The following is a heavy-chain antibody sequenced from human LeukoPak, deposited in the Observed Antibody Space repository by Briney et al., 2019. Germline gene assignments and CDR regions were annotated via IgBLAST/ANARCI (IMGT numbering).Heavy chain of an antibody. Sequence: AAVKDSCKASGYTFTSYVSNWVRQATGQGGEWVGWMNSNSGNTGYAQKFQGIVTITRKISISTAYMKLSSLRSEDTAVYYCARGYYDSSGYFSNWGQRTLVTVSS. CDR2: MNSNSGNT. J-gene: IGHJ4*02. D-gene: IGHD3-22*01. CDR1: GYTFTSYV. V-gene: IGHV1-8*03. CDR3: ARGYYDSSGYFSN.